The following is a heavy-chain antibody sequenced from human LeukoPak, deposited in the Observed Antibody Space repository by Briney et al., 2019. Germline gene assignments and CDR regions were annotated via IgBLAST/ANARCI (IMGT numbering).Heavy chain of an antibody. CDR2: LYSGGNT. CDR3: AREGASSSFGY. D-gene: IGHD6-13*01. Sequence: PGGSLILSCVVSGFTVSSNYMSWVRQAPGKGLEWVSVLYSGGNTYHADSVKGRFTISRDNSKNTLYLQMNSLRAEDTAMYYCAREGASSSFGYWGQGTLVTVSS. J-gene: IGHJ4*02. V-gene: IGHV3-53*01. CDR1: GFTVSSNY.